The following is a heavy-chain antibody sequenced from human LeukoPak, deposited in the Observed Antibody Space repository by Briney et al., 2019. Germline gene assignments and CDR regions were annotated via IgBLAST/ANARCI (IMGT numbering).Heavy chain of an antibody. D-gene: IGHD5-12*01. V-gene: IGHV4-39*01. CDR2: IYYSGST. CDR1: GGSISSSSYY. J-gene: IGHJ3*02. CDR3: ARHGDIVDPKADAFDI. Sequence: SETLSLTCTVSGGSISSSSYYWGWIRQPPGKGLEWIGSIYYSGSTYYNPSLKSRVTISVDTSKNQFSLKLSSVTAADTAVYYCARHGDIVDPKADAFDIWGQGTMVTVSS.